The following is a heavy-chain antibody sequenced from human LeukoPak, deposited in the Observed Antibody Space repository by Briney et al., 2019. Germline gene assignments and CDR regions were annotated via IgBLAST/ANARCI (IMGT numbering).Heavy chain of an antibody. V-gene: IGHV3-30*02. CDR2: IRYDGSNK. CDR3: ARGPEGVYGYFDY. Sequence: PGGSLRLSCAASGFTFSSYGMHWVRQAPGKGLEWVAFIRYDGSNKYYADSVKGRFTISRDNSKNTLYLQMNSLRAEDTAVYYCARGPEGVYGYFDYWGQGTLVTVSS. D-gene: IGHD6-13*01. J-gene: IGHJ4*02. CDR1: GFTFSSYG.